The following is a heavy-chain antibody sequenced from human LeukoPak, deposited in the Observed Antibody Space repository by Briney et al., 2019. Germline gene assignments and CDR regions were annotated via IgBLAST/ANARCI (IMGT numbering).Heavy chain of an antibody. CDR2: ISPVDSDT. D-gene: IGHD6-13*01. V-gene: IGHV5-51*01. Sequence: GAALEISCKGSGYSFTSYWIGWVRQMPGKGLGWMGIISPVDSDTSYRPSFQGQVTISADKSITTAYLQWSSLKASDTAMYYCARPRIAAAGNVYYMDGWGKGTTVTVSS. J-gene: IGHJ6*03. CDR1: GYSFTSYW. CDR3: ARPRIAAAGNVYYMDG.